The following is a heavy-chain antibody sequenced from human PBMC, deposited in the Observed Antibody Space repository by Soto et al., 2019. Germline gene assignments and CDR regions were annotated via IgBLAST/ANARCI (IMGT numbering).Heavy chain of an antibody. CDR3: ARADGFWNFDY. Sequence: ASVKVSCKASGYTFTSYDINLVRQATGQGLEWMGWMNPNSGNTGYAQKFQGRVTMTRNTSISTAYMELSSLRSEGTAVYYCARADGFWNFDYWGQGTLVTVSS. V-gene: IGHV1-8*01. CDR2: MNPNSGNT. D-gene: IGHD3-3*01. J-gene: IGHJ4*02. CDR1: GYTFTSYD.